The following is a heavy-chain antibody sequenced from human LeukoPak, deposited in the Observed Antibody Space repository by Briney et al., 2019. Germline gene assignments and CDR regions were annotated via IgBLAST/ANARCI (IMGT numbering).Heavy chain of an antibody. CDR3: ANLAWFGELSDY. J-gene: IGHJ4*02. CDR1: EFTFSNAW. V-gene: IGHV3-15*01. Sequence: PGGSLRLSCAASEFTFSNAWMNWVRQAPGKGLEWVGRIKSKTDGGTTDYAAPVKGRFTISRDDSKNTLYLQMNSLRAEDTAVYYCANLAWFGELSDYWGRGTLVTVSS. CDR2: IKSKTDGGTT. D-gene: IGHD3-10*01.